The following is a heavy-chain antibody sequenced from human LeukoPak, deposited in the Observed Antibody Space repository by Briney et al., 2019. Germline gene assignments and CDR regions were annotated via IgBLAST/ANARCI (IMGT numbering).Heavy chain of an antibody. D-gene: IGHD3-22*01. CDR3: ARAGIDSSGYVGKYPDY. J-gene: IGHJ4*02. V-gene: IGHV3-30*01. CDR1: GFTFSSYA. CDR2: ISYDGSNK. Sequence: PGGSLRLSCAASGFTFSSYAMHWVRQAPGKGLEWVAVISYDGSNKYYADSVKGRFTISRDNSKNTLYLQMNSLRAEDTAVYYCARAGIDSSGYVGKYPDYWGQGTLVTVSS.